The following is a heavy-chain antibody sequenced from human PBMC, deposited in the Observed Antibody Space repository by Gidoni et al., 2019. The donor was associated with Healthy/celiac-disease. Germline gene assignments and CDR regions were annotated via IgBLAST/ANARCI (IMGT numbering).Heavy chain of an antibody. J-gene: IGHJ4*02. CDR1: GCTLSSYW. V-gene: IGHV3-74*01. CDR2: INRDGRST. D-gene: IGHD4-17*01. Sequence: EVQLVEAGGGLVQPGGSVRVSCAASGCTLSSYWMHWVRQAPGKGLVWVSRINRDGRSTSYADSVKGRFTISRDNAKITLYLQMNSLRAEDTAVYYCAIEIDYGDYEGGFHYWGQGTLVTVSS. CDR3: AIEIDYGDYEGGFHY.